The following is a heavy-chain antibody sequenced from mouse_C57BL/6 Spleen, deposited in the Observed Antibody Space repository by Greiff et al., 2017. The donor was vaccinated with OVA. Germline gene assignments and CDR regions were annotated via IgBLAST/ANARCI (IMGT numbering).Heavy chain of an antibody. CDR2: IYPSDSET. Sequence: VKLQQPGAELVRPGSSVKLSCKASGYTFTSYWMDWVKQRPGQGLEWIGNIYPSDSETHYNQKFKDKATLTVDKSSSTAYMQLSSLTSEDSAVYYCARGDYDGRIAYWGQGTLVTVSA. V-gene: IGHV1-61*01. CDR3: ARGDYDGRIAY. CDR1: GYTFTSYW. D-gene: IGHD2-4*01. J-gene: IGHJ3*01.